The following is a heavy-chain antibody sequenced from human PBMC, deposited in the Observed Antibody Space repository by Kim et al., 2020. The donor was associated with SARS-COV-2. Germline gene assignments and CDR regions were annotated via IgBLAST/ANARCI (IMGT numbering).Heavy chain of an antibody. V-gene: IGHV3-30*04. CDR2: ISYDESYK. Sequence: GGSLRLSCAASGFTFSSYAMYWVRQAPGKGLEWVAVISYDESYKYYAASVKGRFTISRDNSKNTLHLQMNSLRAEDTAVYFCARDRVVVITTQLDYWGQG. CDR3: ARDRVVVITTQLDY. J-gene: IGHJ4*02. CDR1: GFTFSSYA. D-gene: IGHD3-22*01.